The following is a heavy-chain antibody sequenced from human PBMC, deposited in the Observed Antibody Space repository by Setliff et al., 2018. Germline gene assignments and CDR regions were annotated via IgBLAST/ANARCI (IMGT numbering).Heavy chain of an antibody. CDR2: ISGSGGST. V-gene: IGHV3-23*01. CDR3: AKGSRVDLRYYYGMEV. D-gene: IGHD3-3*01. J-gene: IGHJ6*02. CDR1: GFTFSRYA. Sequence: GGSLRLSCAASGFTFSRYAMGWVRQAPGKGLEWVSAISGSGGSTYYADSVKGRLTISRDNTKNTLYLQMNSLRAEDTAVYYCAKGSRVDLRYYYGMEVWGQGTTVTVSS.